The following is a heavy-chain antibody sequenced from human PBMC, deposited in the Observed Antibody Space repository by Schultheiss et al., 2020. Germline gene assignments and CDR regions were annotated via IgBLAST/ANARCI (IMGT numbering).Heavy chain of an antibody. CDR1: GFTFSGYA. CDR3: VPRPFGSGTYVFDY. V-gene: IGHV3-23*01. J-gene: IGHJ4*02. Sequence: GGSLRLSCAASGFTFSGYAMSWVRQAPGKGLEWVSGISSGGGSSYYADSVKGRFTISRDNSKNTLDLQMNSVRAEDTAVYYCVPRPFGSGTYVFDYWGQGTLVTVSS. CDR2: ISSGGGSS. D-gene: IGHD3-10*01.